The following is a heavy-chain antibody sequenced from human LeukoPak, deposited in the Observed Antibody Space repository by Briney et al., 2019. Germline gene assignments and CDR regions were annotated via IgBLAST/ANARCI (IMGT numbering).Heavy chain of an antibody. CDR3: ARDTRTGTIDY. J-gene: IGHJ4*02. Sequence: SETLSLTCTVSGDSISSGGFYWSWIRQHPGTGLEWIGYIYHSGSTYYNPSLKSRVIISVDTSKNQFSLKLSSVTAADTAVYYCARDTRTGTIDYWGQGTLVTVSS. CDR2: IYHSGST. CDR1: GDSISSGGFY. D-gene: IGHD1-7*01. V-gene: IGHV4-31*03.